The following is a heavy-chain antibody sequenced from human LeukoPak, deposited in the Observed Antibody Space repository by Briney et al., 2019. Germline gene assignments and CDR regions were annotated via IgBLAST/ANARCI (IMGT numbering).Heavy chain of an antibody. J-gene: IGHJ5*01. D-gene: IGHD6-13*01. CDR1: GDSISTYY. V-gene: IGHV4-59*01. CDR2: IYSGST. Sequence: PSETLSLTCTVSGDSISTYYWSWIRQPPGKGLEWIGYIYSGSTNYNPSLKGRVTISVDTSKNQFSLKLSSVTAADAAVYYCATGSSWFGYWGQGTLVTVSS. CDR3: ATGSSWFGY.